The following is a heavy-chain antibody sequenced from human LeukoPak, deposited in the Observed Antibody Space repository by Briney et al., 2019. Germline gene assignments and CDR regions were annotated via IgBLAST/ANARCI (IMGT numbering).Heavy chain of an antibody. CDR3: ARAGVTFDN. CDR1: GFTFSTFA. D-gene: IGHD3-10*01. CDR2: IFPSGGEI. V-gene: IGHV3-23*01. Sequence: GGSLRLSCAASGFTFSTFAMIWVRQPPGKGLEWVSSIFPSGGEIHYADSVRGRFTISRDNSKSTLSLQMNSLRPEDTAVYYCARAGVTFDNWGQGTLVTVSS. J-gene: IGHJ4*02.